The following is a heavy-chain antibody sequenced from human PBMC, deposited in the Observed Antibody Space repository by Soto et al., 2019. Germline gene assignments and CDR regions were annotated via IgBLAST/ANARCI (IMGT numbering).Heavy chain of an antibody. CDR3: GRGGSDSPMAPGY. J-gene: IGHJ4*02. CDR2: INWKSDI. CDR1: GFTFDDNA. Sequence: GGSLRLSCAVSGFTFDDNAMHWVRQAPEKGLEWVSGINWKSDIGYADSVKGRFTISRDNAENSLYLQMNSLRAEDTAVFYCGRGGSDSPMAPGYWGQGTLVTVSS. D-gene: IGHD5-18*01. V-gene: IGHV3-9*01.